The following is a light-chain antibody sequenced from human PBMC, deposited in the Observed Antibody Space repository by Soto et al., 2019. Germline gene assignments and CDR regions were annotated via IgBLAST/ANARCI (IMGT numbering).Light chain of an antibody. CDR3: SSYTTSSTL. J-gene: IGLJ2*01. V-gene: IGLV2-14*03. CDR2: DVT. Sequence: QSALTQPASVSGSPGQSITISCTGTSSDIGANNYVSWDQQHPGKAPKLMIYDVTNRPSGVSNRFSGSKSGNTASLTVSGLQAEDEADYYCSSYTTSSTLFGGGTQLTVL. CDR1: SSDIGANNY.